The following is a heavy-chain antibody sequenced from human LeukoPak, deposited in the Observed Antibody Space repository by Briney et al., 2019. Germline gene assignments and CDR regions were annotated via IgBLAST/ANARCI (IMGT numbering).Heavy chain of an antibody. V-gene: IGHV3-9*01. CDR3: AKDMSEVYANQFDY. Sequence: GGSLRLSCAASGFTFDDYAMHWVRQAPGKGLEGVSGISWNSGSIGYADSVKGRFTISRDNAKNALYLQMNSLRAEDTALYYCAKDMSEVYANQFDYWGQGTLVTVSS. CDR2: ISWNSGSI. J-gene: IGHJ4*02. D-gene: IGHD5/OR15-5a*01. CDR1: GFTFDDYA.